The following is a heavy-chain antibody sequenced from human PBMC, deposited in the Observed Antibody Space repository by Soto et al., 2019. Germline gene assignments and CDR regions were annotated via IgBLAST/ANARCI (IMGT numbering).Heavy chain of an antibody. CDR2: ILPIFGTA. D-gene: IGHD3-22*01. V-gene: IGHV1-69*06. Sequence: EASVKVSCKASGGTFSTSSINWVRQAPGQRPEWMGNILPIFGTADYAQKFQDRVTITADKSTNTAYMELRSLFSEDTAVYYCARTYDGSGPNSGGYGFDIWGQGTMVTVSS. CDR3: ARTYDGSGPNSGGYGFDI. CDR1: GGTFSTSS. J-gene: IGHJ3*02.